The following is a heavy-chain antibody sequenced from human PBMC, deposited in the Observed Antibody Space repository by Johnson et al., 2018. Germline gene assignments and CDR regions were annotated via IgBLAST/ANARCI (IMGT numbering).Heavy chain of an antibody. Sequence: VQLVQSGGGLVQPGGSLRLSCEASGFTFSSYAMRWVRPAPGKGLEWVSAISGSGGSTYYADSVKGRFTNSRENSKNTLYLQMNSLRAEDTAVYYCARDTSGYNYEYFQHWGQGTLVTVSS. CDR3: ARDTSGYNYEYFQH. J-gene: IGHJ1*01. V-gene: IGHV3-23*04. D-gene: IGHD3-22*01. CDR1: GFTFSSYA. CDR2: ISGSGGST.